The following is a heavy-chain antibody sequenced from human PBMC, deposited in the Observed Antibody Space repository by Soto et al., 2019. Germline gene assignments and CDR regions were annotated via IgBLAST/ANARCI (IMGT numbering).Heavy chain of an antibody. D-gene: IGHD2-2*01. J-gene: IGHJ6*03. V-gene: IGHV1-8*01. CDR3: ARGMTFRTSTSPALWSVSYYYKMDV. Sequence: QVQLVQSGAEVKKPGASVKVSCKASGYTFISYDINWVRQATGQGLEWMGSLNPNSGNTVYAQKFQGRVTVTRNTSITTAYMELSSLRSDATAVYYCARGMTFRTSTSPALWSVSYYYKMDVWGEGTTVTVTS. CDR2: LNPNSGNT. CDR1: GYTFISYD.